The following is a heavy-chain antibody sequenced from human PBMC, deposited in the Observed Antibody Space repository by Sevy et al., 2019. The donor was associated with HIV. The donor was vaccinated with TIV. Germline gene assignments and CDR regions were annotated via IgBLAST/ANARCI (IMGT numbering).Heavy chain of an antibody. J-gene: IGHJ4*02. Sequence: GGSLRLSCAASGFTFSTYAMSWVRQAPGKGLEWVSAITASGPSTYYADSVKGRFTISRDNSKNTLYLQMNRLRAEDTAVYYCANAINYDPRTGKFDYWGQGTLVTVSS. CDR1: GFTFSTYA. V-gene: IGHV3-23*01. D-gene: IGHD4-4*01. CDR3: ANAINYDPRTGKFDY. CDR2: ITASGPST.